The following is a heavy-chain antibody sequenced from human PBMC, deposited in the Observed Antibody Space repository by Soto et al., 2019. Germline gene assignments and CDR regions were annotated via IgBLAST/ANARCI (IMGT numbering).Heavy chain of an antibody. D-gene: IGHD2-2*01. CDR3: AKGRGYCSSTSCYVGSDY. J-gene: IGHJ4*02. CDR2: ISGSGGST. Sequence: EVQLLESGGGXVQPGGSLXXXXXASGFTFSSYAMSWVRQAPGKGLEWVSAISGSGGSTYYADSVKGRFTISRDNSKNTLYLQMNSLRAEDTAVYYCAKGRGYCSSTSCYVGSDYWGQGTLVTVSS. CDR1: GFTFSSYA. V-gene: IGHV3-23*01.